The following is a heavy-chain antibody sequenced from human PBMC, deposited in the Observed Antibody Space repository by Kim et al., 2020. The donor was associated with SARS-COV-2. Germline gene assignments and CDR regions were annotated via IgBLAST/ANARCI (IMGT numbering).Heavy chain of an antibody. V-gene: IGHV3-15*01. CDR2: IRSKADGGTA. J-gene: IGHJ4*02. Sequence: GGSLRLSCAASGFTFTKVWLSWVRQAPGKGLEWVGRIRSKADGGTAGYAAPVKGRFTISRDDSKNTLYLQMNGLRAEDTAFYHCTTDYERIGGLCDGETCYPASLWGQGTLVTVSS. D-gene: IGHD2-21*01. CDR1: GFTFTKVW. CDR3: TTDYERIGGLCDGETCYPASL.